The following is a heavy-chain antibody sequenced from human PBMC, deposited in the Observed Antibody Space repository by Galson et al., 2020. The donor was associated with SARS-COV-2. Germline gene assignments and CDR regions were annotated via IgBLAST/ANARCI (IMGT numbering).Heavy chain of an antibody. CDR2: IWYDGSNK. CDR1: GFTFSSYG. V-gene: IGHV3-33*08. J-gene: IGHJ4*02. Sequence: QLGESLKISCAASGFTFSSYGMHWVRQAPGKGLEWVAVIWYDGSNKYYADSVKGRFTISRDNSKNTLYLQMNSLRAEDTTVYYCARAWFGELLSLDYWGQGTLVTVSS. CDR3: ARAWFGELLSLDY. D-gene: IGHD3-10*01.